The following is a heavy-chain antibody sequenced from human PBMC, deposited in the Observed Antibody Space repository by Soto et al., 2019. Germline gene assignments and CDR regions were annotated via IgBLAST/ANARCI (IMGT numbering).Heavy chain of an antibody. V-gene: IGHV4-34*01. D-gene: IGHD6-13*01. CDR1: GGSFSGYY. CDR2: INHSGST. CDR3: ARVGEAAAGINYSDY. Sequence: SETLSLTCAVYGGSFSGYYWSWIRQPPGKGLEWIGEINHSGSTNYNPSLKSRVTISVDTSKNQFSLKLSSVTAADTAVYYCARVGEAAAGINYSDYWGQGTLVTVSS. J-gene: IGHJ4*02.